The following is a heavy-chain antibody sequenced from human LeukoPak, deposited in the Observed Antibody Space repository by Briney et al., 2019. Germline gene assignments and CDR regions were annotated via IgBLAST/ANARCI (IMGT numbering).Heavy chain of an antibody. J-gene: IGHJ4*02. CDR3: TTELVGLDRPRGY. CDR1: GLCLTSLW. V-gene: IGHV3-15*05. CDR2: IKSNPDGGTI. D-gene: IGHD3/OR15-3a*01. Sequence: GRSLRLSCVVYGLCLTSLWMSWDRPAPGKGREWVGCIKSNPDGGTIDYAAPVKGRFTISRDDSKNTLYRQMNSLKTEDTAVYYCTTELVGLDRPRGYWGEGTLVTVSS.